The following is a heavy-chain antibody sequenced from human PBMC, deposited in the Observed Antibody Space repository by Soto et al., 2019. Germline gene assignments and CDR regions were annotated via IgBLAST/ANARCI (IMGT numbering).Heavy chain of an antibody. CDR1: GGSISSGGYY. CDR3: ARFRHSDFWSETQKGAFDI. Sequence: QVQLQESGPGLVKPSQTLSLTCTVSGGSISSGGYYWSWIRQHPGKGLEWIGYIYYSGSTYYNPSHKSRVTISVDPSKNQFSLKLSSVTAADTAVYYCARFRHSDFWSETQKGAFDIWGQGTMVTVSS. J-gene: IGHJ3*02. D-gene: IGHD3-3*01. V-gene: IGHV4-31*03. CDR2: IYYSGST.